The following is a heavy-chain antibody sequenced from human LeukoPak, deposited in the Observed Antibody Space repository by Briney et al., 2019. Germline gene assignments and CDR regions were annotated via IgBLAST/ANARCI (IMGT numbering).Heavy chain of an antibody. V-gene: IGHV4-39*07. D-gene: IGHD3-16*02. CDR3: ARVMGASWFFYLDV. Sequence: SETLSLTCTVSGGSISSSSYYWGWIRQPPGKGLEWIGSIYYSGSTYYNPSLKSRVTMSVDKSNNQLSLKLSSVTAADTAVYFCARVMGASWFFYLDVWGKGTTVTVSS. CDR2: IYYSGST. J-gene: IGHJ6*03. CDR1: GGSISSSSYY.